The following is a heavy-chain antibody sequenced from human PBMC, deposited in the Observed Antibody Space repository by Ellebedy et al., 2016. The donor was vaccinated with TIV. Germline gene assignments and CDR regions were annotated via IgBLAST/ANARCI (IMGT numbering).Heavy chain of an antibody. V-gene: IGHV3-21*01. D-gene: IGHD3-3*01. CDR1: GFTFSNYW. CDR2: ISGSSTYI. Sequence: PGGSLRLPCAASGFTFSNYWMSWVRQAPGKGLEWVSSISGSSTYIYYADSVKGRFTISRENAKNALFLQMDGLRVDDSAVYYCVGFGVFNLWGQGAPVTVSS. CDR3: VGFGVFNL. J-gene: IGHJ5*02.